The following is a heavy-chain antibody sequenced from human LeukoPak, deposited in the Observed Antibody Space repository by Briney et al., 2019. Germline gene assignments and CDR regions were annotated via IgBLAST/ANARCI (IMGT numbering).Heavy chain of an antibody. D-gene: IGHD3-10*01. CDR1: GGSIRSSSYN. CDR3: ARQTGSGLFSLP. J-gene: IGHJ4*02. V-gene: IGHV4-39*01. CDR2: IYFSGGT. Sequence: SETLSLTCTVSGGSIRSSSYNWGWIRQPPGKGLEWIGSIYFSGGTYYNASLKSRVTISVDTSKNQFSLKLSSVTAADTAVYYCARQTGSGLFSLPGGQGTLVTVSS.